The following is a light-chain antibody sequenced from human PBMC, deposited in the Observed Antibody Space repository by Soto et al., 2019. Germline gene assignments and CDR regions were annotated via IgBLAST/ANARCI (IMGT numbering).Light chain of an antibody. CDR1: QSVRRSF. CDR2: HAS. J-gene: IGKJ2*01. Sequence: EIVVTQSPGTLSLSPGEVVTLSCRASQSVRRSFLAWYQQKHGQPPRLLIYHASSRATGIPDRLSGSGSGTNFTLTISRLEPEDLSVYYCQQYGSSPQTFGQGTKLEI. V-gene: IGKV3-20*01. CDR3: QQYGSSPQT.